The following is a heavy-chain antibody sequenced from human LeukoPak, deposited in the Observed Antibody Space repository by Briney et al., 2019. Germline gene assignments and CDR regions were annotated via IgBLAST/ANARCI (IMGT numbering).Heavy chain of an antibody. CDR1: GGSISSYS. D-gene: IGHD3-10*01. Sequence: AETLSLTCSVSGGSISSYSWTWIRQPPGKGLEWIGYIYYSGSTNYNPSLKSRVTISVDTSKNQFSLKLSSVTAADTAVYYCARGEWFGPPGNYYYYYGMDVWGQGTTVTVSS. CDR3: ARGEWFGPPGNYYYYYGMDV. V-gene: IGHV4-59*13. CDR2: IYYSGST. J-gene: IGHJ6*02.